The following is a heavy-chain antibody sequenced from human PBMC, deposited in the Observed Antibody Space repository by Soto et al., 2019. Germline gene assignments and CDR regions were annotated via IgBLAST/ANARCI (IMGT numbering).Heavy chain of an antibody. D-gene: IGHD4-17*01. J-gene: IGHJ6*02. CDR1: GFTFSDYY. CDR3: ARAYWDDGNYRLEPVYYYYGMDV. V-gene: IGHV3-11*06. Sequence: PGGSLRLSCAASGFTFSDYYMSWIRQAPGKGLEWVSYISSSSSYTNYADSVKGRFTISRDNAKNSLYLQMNSLRAEDTAVYYCARAYWDDGNYRLEPVYYYYGMDVWGQGTTVTVSS. CDR2: ISSSSSYT.